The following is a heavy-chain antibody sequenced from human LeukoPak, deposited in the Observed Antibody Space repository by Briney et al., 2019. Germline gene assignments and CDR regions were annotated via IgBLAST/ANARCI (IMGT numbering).Heavy chain of an antibody. CDR2: ISSSSTI. J-gene: IGHJ4*02. CDR1: GFTFSSYS. CDR3: ASLRVWSGYYIPHDDY. D-gene: IGHD3-3*01. V-gene: IGHV3-48*04. Sequence: GGSLRLSCAASGFTFSSYSMNWVRQAPGKGLEWVSYISSSSTIYYADSVKGRFTISRDNAKNSLYLQMNSLRAEDTAVYYCASLRVWSGYYIPHDDYWGQGTLVTVSS.